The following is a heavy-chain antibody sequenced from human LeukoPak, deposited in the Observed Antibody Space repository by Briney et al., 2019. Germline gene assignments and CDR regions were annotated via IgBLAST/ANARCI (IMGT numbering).Heavy chain of an antibody. V-gene: IGHV3-53*01. J-gene: IGHJ3*02. D-gene: IGHD3-10*01. CDR1: GFTVSTQY. Sequence: GSLRLSCAASGFTVSTQYMTWVRQAPGKGLEWASFIYSDGSTYYADSVKGRFTISRGNSKNTLYLQMNSLRAEDTAVYYCAREWRGSVDAFDIWGQGTMVTVSS. CDR2: IYSDGST. CDR3: AREWRGSVDAFDI.